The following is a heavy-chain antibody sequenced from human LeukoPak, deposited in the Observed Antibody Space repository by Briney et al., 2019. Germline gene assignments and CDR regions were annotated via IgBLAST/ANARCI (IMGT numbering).Heavy chain of an antibody. CDR3: ARASLRYSSSWGFDP. CDR2: IIPIFGTA. J-gene: IGHJ5*02. Sequence: GASVKVSCKASGGTFSSYAISWVRQAPGQGLEWMGGIIPIFGTANYAQKFQGRVTITTDVSTSTAYMELSSLRSEDTAVYYCARASLRYSSSWGFDPWGQGTLVTVSS. V-gene: IGHV1-69*05. CDR1: GGTFSSYA. D-gene: IGHD6-13*01.